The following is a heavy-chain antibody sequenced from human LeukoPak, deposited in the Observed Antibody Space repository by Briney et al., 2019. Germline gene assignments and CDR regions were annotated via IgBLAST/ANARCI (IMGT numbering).Heavy chain of an antibody. D-gene: IGHD3-3*01. Sequence: GSLRLSCAASRFTFSSYAMSWIRQPPGKGLEWIGEINHSGSTNYDPSLKSRVTISVDTSKNQFSLKLSSVTAADTAVYYCARTYYDFWSGYYPYYFDYWGQGTLVTVSS. V-gene: IGHV4-34*01. CDR2: INHSGST. CDR1: RFTFSSYA. J-gene: IGHJ4*02. CDR3: ARTYYDFWSGYYPYYFDY.